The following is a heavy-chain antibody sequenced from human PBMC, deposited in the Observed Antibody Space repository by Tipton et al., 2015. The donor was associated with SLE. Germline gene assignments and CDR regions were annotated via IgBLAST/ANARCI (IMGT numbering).Heavy chain of an antibody. Sequence: QLVQSGAEVKKPGASVKVSCKASGYSFSNYYMHWVRQAPGQGLEWMGIINPNDNSATYAQKFQGRVTMTSDMSTNTVYMELSSLRSEDTAVYYCARVDMYYYDSSGSPGSAFDIWGPGTMVTVSS. CDR1: GYSFSNYY. V-gene: IGHV1-46*01. CDR2: INPNDNSA. CDR3: ARVDMYYYDSSGSPGSAFDI. D-gene: IGHD3-22*01. J-gene: IGHJ3*02.